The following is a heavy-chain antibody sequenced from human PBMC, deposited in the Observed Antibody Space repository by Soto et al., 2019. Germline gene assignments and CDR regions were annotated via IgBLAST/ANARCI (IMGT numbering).Heavy chain of an antibody. V-gene: IGHV3-74*01. D-gene: IGHD2-2*01. CDR2: INDDGITT. Sequence: EVRLVESGGGLVQPGGSLRLSCAASGFTFSSYRMHWVRQAPGKGLVCVSRINDDGITTSDADSVKGRFTISRDNAKNILYLQMNSLRVEDTAVYYCARDGTSRYDYWGQGPLVIVSS. CDR1: GFTFSSYR. CDR3: ARDGTSRYDY. J-gene: IGHJ4*02.